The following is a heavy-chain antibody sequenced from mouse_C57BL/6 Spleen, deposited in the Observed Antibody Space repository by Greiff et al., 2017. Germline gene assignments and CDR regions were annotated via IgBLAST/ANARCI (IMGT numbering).Heavy chain of an antibody. D-gene: IGHD1-1*01. CDR3: ARGYGSSYVHAMDY. Sequence: VQLQQSGPELVKPGASVKISCKASGYSFTDYNMNWVKQSNGKSLEWIGVINPNYGTTSYNQKFKGKATLTVDQSSSTAYMQLNSLTSEDSAVDYCARGYGSSYVHAMDYWGQGTSVTVSS. J-gene: IGHJ4*01. CDR1: GYSFTDYN. V-gene: IGHV1-39*01. CDR2: INPNYGTT.